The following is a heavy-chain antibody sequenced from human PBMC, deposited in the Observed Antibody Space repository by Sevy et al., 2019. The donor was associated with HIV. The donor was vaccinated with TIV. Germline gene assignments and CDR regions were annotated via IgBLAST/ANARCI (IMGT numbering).Heavy chain of an antibody. Sequence: GGSLRLSCAASGFAFYDYSMSWIRQAPGKGLEWVATLSFGCGKINYEDFVKGRFTISRDNSKNLFYLQMDNLRVEDTALYYCAREGCTRPHDYWGQGTRVTVSS. J-gene: IGHJ4*02. CDR1: GFAFYDYS. V-gene: IGHV3-23*01. D-gene: IGHD2-8*01. CDR2: LSFGCGKI. CDR3: AREGCTRPHDY.